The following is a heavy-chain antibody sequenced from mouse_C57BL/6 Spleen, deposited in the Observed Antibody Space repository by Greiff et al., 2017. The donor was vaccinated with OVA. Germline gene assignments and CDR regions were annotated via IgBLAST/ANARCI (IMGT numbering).Heavy chain of an antibody. CDR1: GFTFSDYG. CDR3: ARTRKNYYGSRYYFDY. Sequence: DVMLVESGGGLVKPGGSLKLSCAASGFTFSDYGMHWVRQAPEKGLEWVAYISSGSSTIYYADTVKGRFTISRDNAKNTLFLQMTSLRSEDTAMYYCARTRKNYYGSRYYFDYWGQGTTLTVSS. V-gene: IGHV5-17*01. J-gene: IGHJ2*01. CDR2: ISSGSSTI. D-gene: IGHD1-1*01.